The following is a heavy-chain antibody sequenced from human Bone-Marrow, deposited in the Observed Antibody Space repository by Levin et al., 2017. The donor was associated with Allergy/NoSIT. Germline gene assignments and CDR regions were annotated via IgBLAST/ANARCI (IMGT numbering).Heavy chain of an antibody. CDR1: GYTFTDYF. CDR2: INSNSGAT. CDR3: ARERRFGGYIDY. D-gene: IGHD2-15*01. J-gene: IGHJ4*02. V-gene: IGHV1-2*06. Sequence: ASVKVSCKASGYTFTDYFLHWVRQAPGQGLEWMGRINSNSGATSYAQKFQGRVTMTRDTSISTAYMELSRLRSDDTAVYYCARERRFGGYIDYWDQGTLVTVSS.